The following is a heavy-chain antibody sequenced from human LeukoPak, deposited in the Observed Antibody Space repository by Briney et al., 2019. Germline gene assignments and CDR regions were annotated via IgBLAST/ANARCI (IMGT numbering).Heavy chain of an antibody. V-gene: IGHV1-46*01. J-gene: IGHJ4*02. CDR2: INPSGGST. CDR1: GYTFTGYY. CDR3: AREGHLKNFDY. Sequence: ASVKVSCKASGYTFTGYYMHWVRQAPGQGLEWMGIINPSGGSTSYAQKFQGRVTMTTDTSTSTAYMELRSLRSDDTAVYYCAREGHLKNFDYWGQGTLVTVSS.